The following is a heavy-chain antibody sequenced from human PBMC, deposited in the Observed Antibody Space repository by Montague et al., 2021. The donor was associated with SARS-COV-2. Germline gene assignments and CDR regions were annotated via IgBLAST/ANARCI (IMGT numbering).Heavy chain of an antibody. CDR2: IFYSGST. J-gene: IGHJ4*02. V-gene: IGHV4-59*02. CDR3: AKASRGYGGDFDS. D-gene: IGHD4-23*01. Sequence: SETLSLTCIVSGDSVNRNYWSWVRQPPGKGLEWLGYIFYSGSTYNPSLNSRVTMSLDTSKNHFSLNLISVTAADTAVYYCAKASRGYGGDFDSWGQGTLVIVSS. CDR1: GDSVNRNY.